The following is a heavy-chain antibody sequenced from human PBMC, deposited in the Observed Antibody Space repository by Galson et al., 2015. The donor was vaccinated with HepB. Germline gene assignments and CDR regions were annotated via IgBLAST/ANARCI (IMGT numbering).Heavy chain of an antibody. CDR1: GYPLSTYP. CDR3: ARDLFYGSGSASPLNY. J-gene: IGHJ4*02. Sequence: SVKVSCKASGYPLSTYPITWVRQAPGQGLEWMGWISVYNGKTNYAQSLQGRVTLTTDTSSNTAYMELRSLRSADTAVYYCARDLFYGSGSASPLNYWGQGTLITVSS. D-gene: IGHD3-10*01. CDR2: ISVYNGKT. V-gene: IGHV1-18*01.